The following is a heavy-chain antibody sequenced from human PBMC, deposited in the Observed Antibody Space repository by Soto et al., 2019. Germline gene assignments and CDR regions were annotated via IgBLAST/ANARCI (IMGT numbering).Heavy chain of an antibody. CDR3: ARLGYCSGGSCYGVNRFDP. CDR2: INPNSGGT. D-gene: IGHD2-15*01. V-gene: IGHV1-2*02. CDR1: GYTFTGYY. Sequence: ASVKVSCKASGYTFTGYYMHWVRQAPGQGLEWMGWINPNSGGTNYAQKFQGRVTMTRDTSISTAYMELSRLRSDDTAVYYCARLGYCSGGSCYGVNRFDPSGQGTMVTVSS. J-gene: IGHJ5*02.